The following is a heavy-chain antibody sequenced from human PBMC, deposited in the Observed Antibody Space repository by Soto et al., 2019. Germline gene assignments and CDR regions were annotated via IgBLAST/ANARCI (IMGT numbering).Heavy chain of an antibody. J-gene: IGHJ6*04. D-gene: IGHD3-16*01. CDR3: TVLGRHD. CDR1: GFSISDSW. V-gene: IGHV3-7*01. CDR2: IKEDGSEK. Sequence: GGSLRLSCAASGFSISDSWMDWVRRAPGKEPEWGANIKEDGSEKNYVDSVKGRFTISRDNAKNSLYLQMNSLRAEDTAVYYCTVLGRHDWGKGTTVTVSS.